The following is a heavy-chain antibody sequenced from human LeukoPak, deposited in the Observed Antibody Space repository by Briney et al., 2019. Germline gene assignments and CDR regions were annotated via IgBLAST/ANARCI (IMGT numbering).Heavy chain of an antibody. D-gene: IGHD3-10*01. Sequence: KPGASVKVSCKASGYTFTDLYIHWVRQAPGQGLEWMGWINTRSGGTRYAQNFQGRVTMTRDTSISTAYMELSRLRSDDTAVYYCARDVPLDRLLWFGESWDYWGQGTLVTVSS. CDR3: ARDVPLDRLLWFGESWDY. V-gene: IGHV1-2*02. CDR2: INTRSGGT. J-gene: IGHJ4*02. CDR1: GYTFTDLY.